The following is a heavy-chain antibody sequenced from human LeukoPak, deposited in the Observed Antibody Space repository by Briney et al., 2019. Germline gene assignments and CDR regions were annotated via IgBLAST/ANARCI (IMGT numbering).Heavy chain of an antibody. CDR1: GYTFTSYD. V-gene: IGHV1-8*01. CDR3: ARAYRGYGSGSSYLYDFDY. Sequence: ASVKVSCKASGYTFTSYDINWVRQATGQGLEWMGWMNPNSGNTGHAQKFQGRVTMTRNTSISTAYMELSSLRSEDTAVYYCARAYRGYGSGSSYLYDFDYWGQGTLVTVSS. J-gene: IGHJ4*02. CDR2: MNPNSGNT. D-gene: IGHD3-10*01.